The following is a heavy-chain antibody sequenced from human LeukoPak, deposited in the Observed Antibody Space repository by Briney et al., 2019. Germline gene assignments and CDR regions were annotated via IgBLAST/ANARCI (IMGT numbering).Heavy chain of an antibody. CDR1: GGSFSGYY. CDR3: ARATEYYDFWSGYYNGGSGAFDI. Sequence: SETLSLTCAVYGGSFSGYYWSWIRQPPGKGLEWIGEIYHSGSTNYNPSLKSRVTISVDKSKNQFSLKLSSVTAADTAVYYCARATEYYDFWSGYYNGGSGAFDIWGQGTMVTVSS. D-gene: IGHD3-3*01. CDR2: IYHSGST. J-gene: IGHJ3*02. V-gene: IGHV4-34*01.